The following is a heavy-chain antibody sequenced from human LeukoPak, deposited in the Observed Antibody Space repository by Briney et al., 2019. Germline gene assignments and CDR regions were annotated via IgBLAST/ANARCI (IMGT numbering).Heavy chain of an antibody. J-gene: IGHJ3*02. CDR2: SSGFNVDT. Sequence: ASVKVSSKTSGDTFTSYGINWVRQDPGQGLEWMGWSSGFNVDTNYAQRLQGRVTMTTDTSTSTAYMELRSLRSDDTAVYYCARDFGSAAYDGAFDIWGQGTMVTVSS. CDR1: GDTFTSYG. D-gene: IGHD3-22*01. V-gene: IGHV1-18*01. CDR3: ARDFGSAAYDGAFDI.